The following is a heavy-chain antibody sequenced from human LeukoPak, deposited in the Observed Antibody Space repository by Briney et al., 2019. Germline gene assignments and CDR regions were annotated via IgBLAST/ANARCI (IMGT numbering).Heavy chain of an antibody. D-gene: IGHD2-15*01. Sequence: SETLSLTCTVSGHSISSYYWSWIRQPPGKGLEWVGYIHYSGSTIYNPYLNSRVTISVDTSKNQFSLNHTSVTAADTAVYYCARDVCSGGSCYPGWFDPWGQGTLVTVSS. CDR3: ARDVCSGGSCYPGWFDP. CDR2: IHYSGST. V-gene: IGHV4-59*01. J-gene: IGHJ5*02. CDR1: GHSISSYY.